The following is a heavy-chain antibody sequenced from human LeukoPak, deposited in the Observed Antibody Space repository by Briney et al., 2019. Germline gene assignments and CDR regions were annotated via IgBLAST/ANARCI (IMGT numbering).Heavy chain of an antibody. J-gene: IGHJ4*02. CDR2: INPSGGST. V-gene: IGHV1-46*01. CDR1: GYTFTSYY. CDR3: ARDRAEYSSSSHHPHY. Sequence: ASVKVSCKASGYTFTSYYMHWVRQVPGQGLEWMGIINPSGGSTSYAQKFQGRVTMTRDTSTSTVYMELSSLRSEDTAVYYCARDRAEYSSSSHHPHYWGQGTLVTVSS. D-gene: IGHD6-6*01.